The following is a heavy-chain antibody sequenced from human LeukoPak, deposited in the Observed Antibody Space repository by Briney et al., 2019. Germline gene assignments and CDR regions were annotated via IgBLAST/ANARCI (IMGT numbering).Heavy chain of an antibody. D-gene: IGHD3-22*01. J-gene: IGHJ4*02. CDR3: ARSGSSGIYFDY. Sequence: PSQTLSPTCTLSVVATCVGGSYVSCIRQHPGNGLEWIGYIYYSGSTYYNPSLKSRVTISVDTSKNQFSLKMSSVTAADTAVYYCARSGSSGIYFDYWGQGTLVTVSS. CDR1: VVATCVGGSY. CDR2: IYYSGST. V-gene: IGHV4-31*03.